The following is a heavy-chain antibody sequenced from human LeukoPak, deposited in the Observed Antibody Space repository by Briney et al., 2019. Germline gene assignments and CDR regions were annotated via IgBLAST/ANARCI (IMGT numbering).Heavy chain of an antibody. D-gene: IGHD2-2*01. Sequence: PSETLSLTCTVSGGSISSYYWSWIRQPPGKGLEWIGYIYYSGSTYYNPSLKSRVTISVDTSKNQFSLKLSSVTAADTAVYYCARRLGYCSSTSCYDAFDIWGQGTMVTVSS. J-gene: IGHJ3*02. CDR2: IYYSGST. CDR3: ARRLGYCSSTSCYDAFDI. V-gene: IGHV4-59*08. CDR1: GGSISSYY.